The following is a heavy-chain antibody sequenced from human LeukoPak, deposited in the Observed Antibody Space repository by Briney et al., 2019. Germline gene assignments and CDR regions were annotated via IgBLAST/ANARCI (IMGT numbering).Heavy chain of an antibody. J-gene: IGHJ5*02. CDR3: ARGRRCSGDSCHSTKWFDP. CDR2: INHSGVP. V-gene: IGHV4-34*01. D-gene: IGHD2-15*01. Sequence: SETLSLTCAVYGGSFSGYYWSWIRQPPGKGLEWIGEINHSGVPSYNPSLKRRVTISVATSKNQFSLKVNSVTAADTAVYFCARGRRCSGDSCHSTKWFDPWGQGTLVIVSS. CDR1: GGSFSGYY.